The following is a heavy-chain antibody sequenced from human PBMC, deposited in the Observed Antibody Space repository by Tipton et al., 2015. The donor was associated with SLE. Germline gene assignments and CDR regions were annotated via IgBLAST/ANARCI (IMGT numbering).Heavy chain of an antibody. CDR1: GGSISSYY. D-gene: IGHD1-26*01. CDR2: IYTSGST. Sequence: TLSLTCTVSGGSISSYYWSWIRQPPGKGLEWIGYIYTSGSTNYNPSLKSRVTTSVDTSKNQFSLKLSSVTAADTAVYYCARDFWSQIVGAGGAFHIWGQGTMVTVSS. J-gene: IGHJ3*02. V-gene: IGHV4-4*08. CDR3: ARDFWSQIVGAGGAFHI.